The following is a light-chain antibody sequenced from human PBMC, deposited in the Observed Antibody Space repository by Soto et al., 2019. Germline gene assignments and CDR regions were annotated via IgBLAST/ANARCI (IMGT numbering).Light chain of an antibody. CDR1: QSVSSY. J-gene: IGKJ4*01. V-gene: IGKV3-11*01. CDR2: DAS. Sequence: EIVLTQSPATLSLSPGERATLSCRASQSVSSYLAWYQQKPGQAPRLLIYDASNRATGIPARFSGSGSGTDFTLTISSLVPDDFAIYYCQQRSIWPPVTFGGGTKVEIK. CDR3: QQRSIWPPVT.